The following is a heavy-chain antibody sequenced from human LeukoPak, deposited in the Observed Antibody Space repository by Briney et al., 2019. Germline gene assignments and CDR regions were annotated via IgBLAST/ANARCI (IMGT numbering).Heavy chain of an antibody. CDR3: ARVVYDSSGFLDY. CDR2: IYYSGST. CDR1: GGSVSSGSYY. V-gene: IGHV4-61*01. D-gene: IGHD3-22*01. Sequence: PLETLSLTCTVSGGSVSSGSYYWSWIRQPPGKGLEWIGYIYYSGSTNYNPSLKSRVTISVDTSKNQFSLKLSSVTAADTAVYYCARVVYDSSGFLDYWGQGTLVTVSS. J-gene: IGHJ4*02.